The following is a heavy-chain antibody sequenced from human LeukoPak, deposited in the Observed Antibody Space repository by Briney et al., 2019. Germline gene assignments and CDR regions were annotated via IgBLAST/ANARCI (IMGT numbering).Heavy chain of an antibody. CDR2: VSTSGGST. CDR1: GFTFSTYA. Sequence: PGGSLRLSCAASGFTFSTYAMSWVRQAPGKGLEWVSTVSTSGGSTYYADSVKGRFTISRDNSKNTQYLQMNSLRAEDTAIYYCLGYCSGGRCYFGGHWGQGTLVTVSS. D-gene: IGHD2-15*01. CDR3: LGYCSGGRCYFGGH. V-gene: IGHV3-23*01. J-gene: IGHJ4*02.